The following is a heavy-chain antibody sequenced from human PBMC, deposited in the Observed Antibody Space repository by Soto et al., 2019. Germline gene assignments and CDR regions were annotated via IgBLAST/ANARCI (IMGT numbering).Heavy chain of an antibody. V-gene: IGHV3-30*18. CDR2: ISYDGSNK. D-gene: IGHD3-9*01. CDR3: AKDTVDYDILTGYLTLPDY. Sequence: GGSLRLSCAASGFTFSSYGMHWVRQAPGKGLEWVAVISYDGSNKYYADSVKGRFTISRDNSKNTLYLQMNSLRAEDTAVYYCAKDTVDYDILTGYLTLPDYWGQGTLVTVSS. CDR1: GFTFSSYG. J-gene: IGHJ4*02.